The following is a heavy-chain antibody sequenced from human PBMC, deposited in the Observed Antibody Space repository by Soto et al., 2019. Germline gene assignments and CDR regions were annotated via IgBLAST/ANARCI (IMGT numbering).Heavy chain of an antibody. J-gene: IGHJ4*02. CDR3: AKDSNTAGFDY. V-gene: IGHV3-30*18. D-gene: IGHD2-21*02. CDR1: GSTLSSFG. CDR2: ISYDGSNK. Sequence: QVQLVESGGGVVQPGRSLGLPCAASGSTLSSFGMHWARQAPGRGLEWVAVISYDGSNKYYADSGKGRFTISRDNSKNTLYLQMNSLRAEDTAVYYCAKDSNTAGFDYWGQGTLVTVSS.